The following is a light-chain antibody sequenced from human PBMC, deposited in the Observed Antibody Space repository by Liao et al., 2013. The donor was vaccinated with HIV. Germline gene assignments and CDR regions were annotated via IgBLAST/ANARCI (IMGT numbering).Light chain of an antibody. J-gene: IGLJ1*01. V-gene: IGLV3-21*01. CDR3: QAWDTSTGV. CDR1: NLGSNS. Sequence: SYVLTQPPSVSVAPGKTARVTCGGSNLGSNSVHWYQQKPGQAPILVISYNNDRPSGIPERFSGSNSGNTATLTISGTQAMDEADYYCQAWDTSTGVFGTGTKVTVL. CDR2: YNN.